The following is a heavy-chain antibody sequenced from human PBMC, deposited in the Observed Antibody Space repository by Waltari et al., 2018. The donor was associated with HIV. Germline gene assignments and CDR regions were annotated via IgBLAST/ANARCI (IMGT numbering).Heavy chain of an antibody. CDR2: IYHSGST. V-gene: IGHV4-38-2*01. Sequence: QVQLQESGPGLVKPSETLSLTCAVPGYSISSGYYWGWIRQPPGKGLEWIGSIYHSGSTYSHPSLETRVTISVDTSRSQFSLRLSSVTAAGTAVYYCASSQSSGYPKGYWGQGTLVTVSS. CDR1: GYSISSGYY. J-gene: IGHJ4*02. D-gene: IGHD3-22*01. CDR3: ASSQSSGYPKGY.